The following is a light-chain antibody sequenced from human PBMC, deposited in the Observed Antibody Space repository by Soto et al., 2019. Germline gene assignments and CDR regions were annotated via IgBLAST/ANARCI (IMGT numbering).Light chain of an antibody. CDR2: GAS. Sequence: EIVLTQSPGTLSLSPWERATLSCRASQSVSSSCLAWYQQKPGQAPRLLIYGASSRATGIPDRFSGSGSGTDFTLTISRLEPEDFAVYYCQQYCSSSITFGGGTKVDIK. CDR3: QQYCSSSIT. J-gene: IGKJ4*01. V-gene: IGKV3-20*01. CDR1: QSVSSSC.